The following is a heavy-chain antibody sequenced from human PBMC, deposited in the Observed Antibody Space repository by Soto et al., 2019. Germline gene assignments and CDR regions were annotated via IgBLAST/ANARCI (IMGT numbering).Heavy chain of an antibody. J-gene: IGHJ4*02. CDR3: ARRLSGWYFDY. Sequence: QLQLQESGPGLVKPSETLSLTCTVSGGSISSSSCYWGWIRQPPGKGLEWIGDIYYSGSTYYNPSCKSRVPTSVHTSKNQCSVKLSSVTAPDTAVYYCARRLSGWYFDYWGQGTLVTVSS. V-gene: IGHV4-39*01. D-gene: IGHD6-19*01. CDR1: GGSISSSSCY. CDR2: IYYSGST.